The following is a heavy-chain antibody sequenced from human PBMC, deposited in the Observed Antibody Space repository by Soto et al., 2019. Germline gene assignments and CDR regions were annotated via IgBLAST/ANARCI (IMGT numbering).Heavy chain of an antibody. CDR2: IYHSGSS. CDR1: GYSISSGYY. CDR3: ARRGRITMVRGVTYYFDY. Sequence: SETLSLTCTVSGYSISSGYYWGWIRQPPGKGLEWIGSIYHSGSSYYNPSLKSRVTISVDTSKNQLSRMLSSVTAADTAVYYCARRGRITMVRGVTYYFDYWGQGTLVTVSS. J-gene: IGHJ4*02. V-gene: IGHV4-38-2*02. D-gene: IGHD3-10*01.